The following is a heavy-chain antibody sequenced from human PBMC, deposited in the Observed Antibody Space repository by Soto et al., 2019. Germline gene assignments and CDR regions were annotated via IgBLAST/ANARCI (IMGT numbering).Heavy chain of an antibody. V-gene: IGHV3-30-3*01. CDR1: GVPFSNYA. Sequence: XXSLSLSFAAAGVPFSNYAMHWVPQAPGKGLEWVAVISYDGSNKYYADSVKGRFTISRDSSKNTLYLQMNSLRTEDTAVYYCARPLWRDDYNWGYFDLWGRGTLVTVSS. J-gene: IGHJ2*01. CDR2: ISYDGSNK. CDR3: ARPLWRDDYNWGYFDL. D-gene: IGHD4-4*01.